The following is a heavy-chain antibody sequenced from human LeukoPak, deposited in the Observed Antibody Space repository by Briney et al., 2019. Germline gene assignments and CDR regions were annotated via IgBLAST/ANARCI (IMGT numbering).Heavy chain of an antibody. J-gene: IGHJ6*03. CDR1: GFTFTNDF. V-gene: IGHV3-7*03. CDR2: MRVDGTDI. CDR3: AKCSGTGVRDYYFYYIDV. Sequence: PGGSLRLSCAASGFTFTNDFMTWVRQAPGKGLEWVANMRVDGTDIHYADSVKGRFTISSDNARNSLYLQMNSLTADDTAIYYCAKCSGTGVRDYYFYYIDVWGKGTTVTVSS. D-gene: IGHD1-26*01.